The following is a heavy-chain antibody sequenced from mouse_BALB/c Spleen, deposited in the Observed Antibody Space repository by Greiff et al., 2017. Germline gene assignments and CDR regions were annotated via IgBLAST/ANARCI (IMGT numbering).Heavy chain of an antibody. Sequence: EVKLVESGGGLVQPGGSLRLSCATSGFTFTGYYMSWVRQPPGKALEWLGFIRNKANGYTTEYSASVKGRFTISRDNSQSILYLQMNTLRAEDRATYYCARVPLIDDEGVYAMDYWGQGTSVTVSS. J-gene: IGHJ4*01. CDR3: ARVPLIDDEGVYAMDY. V-gene: IGHV7-3*02. D-gene: IGHD1-1*01. CDR1: GFTFTGYY. CDR2: IRNKANGYTT.